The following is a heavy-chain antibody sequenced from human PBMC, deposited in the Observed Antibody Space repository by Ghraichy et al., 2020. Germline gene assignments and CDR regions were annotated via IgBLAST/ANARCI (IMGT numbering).Heavy chain of an antibody. CDR1: GGSISSGSYY. CDR2: IYISGST. D-gene: IGHD3-10*01. Sequence: SETLSLTCTVSGGSISSGSYYWSWIRQPAGKGLEWIGRIYISGSTNYNPSLKSRVTISVDTSKNQFSLKLSSVTAADTAVYYCARDHAVGYYYGMDVWGQGTTVTVSS. CDR3: ARDHAVGYYYGMDV. J-gene: IGHJ6*02. V-gene: IGHV4-61*02.